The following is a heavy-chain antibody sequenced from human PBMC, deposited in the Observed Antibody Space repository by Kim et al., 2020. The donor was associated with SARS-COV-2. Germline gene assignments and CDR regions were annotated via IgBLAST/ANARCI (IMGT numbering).Heavy chain of an antibody. J-gene: IGHJ5*02. CDR1: GFTFSDYY. CDR2: ISSSSSYT. V-gene: IGHV3-11*03. Sequence: GGSLRLSCAASGFTFSDYYMSWIRQAPGKGLEWVSYISSSSSYTNYADSVKGRFTISRDNAKNSLYLQMNSLRAEDTAVYYCARTYGSGSLPLPATFDPWGQGTLVTVSS. D-gene: IGHD3-10*01. CDR3: ARTYGSGSLPLPATFDP.